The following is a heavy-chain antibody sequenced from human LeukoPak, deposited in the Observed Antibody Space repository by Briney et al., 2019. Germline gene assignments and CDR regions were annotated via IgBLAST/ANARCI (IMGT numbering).Heavy chain of an antibody. V-gene: IGHV3-30*18. J-gene: IGHJ6*02. CDR2: ISYDGSNK. CDR1: GFTFTTYW. CDR3: AKDQRYSSGWYPPYYYYGMDV. D-gene: IGHD6-19*01. Sequence: GGSLRLSCAASGFTFTTYWMHWVRQAPGKGLEWVAVISYDGSNKYYADSVKGRFTISRDNSKDTLYLQMNSLRAEDTAVYYCAKDQRYSSGWYPPYYYYGMDVWGQGTTVTVSS.